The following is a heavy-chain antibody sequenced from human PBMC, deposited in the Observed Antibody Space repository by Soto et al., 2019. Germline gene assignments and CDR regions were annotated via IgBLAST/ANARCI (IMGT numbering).Heavy chain of an antibody. CDR1: GFIFSSYA. Sequence: PGGSLRLSCAASGFIFSSYAMHWVRQAPGKGLEWVAVISYDGSNKYYVDSVKGRFTIPRDNSKNTLYLQMNSLRAEDASVYYCARGIAATGKSPPDYWGQGTLVTVSS. CDR2: ISYDGSNK. D-gene: IGHD6-13*01. J-gene: IGHJ4*02. CDR3: ARGIAATGKSPPDY. V-gene: IGHV3-30*03.